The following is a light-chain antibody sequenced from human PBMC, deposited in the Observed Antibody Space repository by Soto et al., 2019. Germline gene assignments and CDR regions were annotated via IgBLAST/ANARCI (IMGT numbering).Light chain of an antibody. V-gene: IGKV1-8*01. J-gene: IGKJ4*01. CDR2: AAS. Sequence: AIRMTQSPSSLSASTGDRVTITCRARQGISSYLAWYQQKPGKAPKLLIYAASTLQSGVPSRFSGSGSGTDFTLTISCLQSEDFATYYCQQYYSYPVTFCGGIKVEIK. CDR3: QQYYSYPVT. CDR1: QGISSY.